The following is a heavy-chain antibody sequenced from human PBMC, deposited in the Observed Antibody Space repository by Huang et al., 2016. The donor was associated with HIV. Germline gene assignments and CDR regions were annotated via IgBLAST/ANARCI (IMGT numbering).Heavy chain of an antibody. CDR1: GYTFRNYD. CDR3: ATLPPVNYGRSGGRVRDY. V-gene: IGHV1-8*01. D-gene: IGHD2-15*01. Sequence: QVQLVQSGAEVKKPGASVKVSCKASGYTFRNYDINWVRQAPGQGLEGMGWRNPNSGNTGYARKFQCRVTMTRSTSISTAYMELSRLRFEDTAVYYCATLPPVNYGRSGGRVRDYWGQGSLVTVSS. J-gene: IGHJ4*02. CDR2: RNPNSGNT.